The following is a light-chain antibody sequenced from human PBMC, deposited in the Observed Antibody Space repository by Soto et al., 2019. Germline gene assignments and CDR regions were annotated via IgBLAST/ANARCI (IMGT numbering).Light chain of an antibody. CDR1: QSVSSSY. CDR3: QQYGGSPRT. J-gene: IGKJ1*01. V-gene: IGKV3-20*01. Sequence: EIVLTQSPGTLSLSPGERATLSCRASQSVSSSYLAWYQQKPGQAPRLLMYGASRRDTGIADRFSGSGSGTDFTLTISRLEPEDSAVYYCQQYGGSPRTFGQGIKVDIK. CDR2: GAS.